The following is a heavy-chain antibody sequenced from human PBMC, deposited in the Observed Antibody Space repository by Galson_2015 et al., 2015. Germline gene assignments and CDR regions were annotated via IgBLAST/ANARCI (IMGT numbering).Heavy chain of an antibody. CDR2: ISSSGSTI. CDR1: GFTFSDYY. V-gene: IGHV3-11*01. CDR3: ARDLVGYSNYDKWFDP. Sequence: SLRLSCAASGFTFSDYYMSWIRQAPGKGLEWVSYISSSGSTIYYADSVKGRFTISRDNAKNSLYLQMNSLRAEDTAVYYCARDLVGYSNYDKWFDPWGQGTLVTVSS. J-gene: IGHJ5*02. D-gene: IGHD4-11*01.